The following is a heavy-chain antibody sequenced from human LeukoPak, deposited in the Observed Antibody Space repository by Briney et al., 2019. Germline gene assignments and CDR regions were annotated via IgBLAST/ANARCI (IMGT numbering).Heavy chain of an antibody. CDR1: GFTFSSYG. CDR2: IWYDGSNK. Sequence: GGSLRLSCAASGFTFSSYGMHWVRQAPGKGLEWVAVIWYDGSNKYYAGSVKGRFTISRDNSKNTLYLQMNSLRAEDTAVYYCARDAGGWELPYYFDYWGQGTLVTVSS. J-gene: IGHJ4*02. CDR3: ARDAGGWELPYYFDY. V-gene: IGHV3-33*01. D-gene: IGHD1-26*01.